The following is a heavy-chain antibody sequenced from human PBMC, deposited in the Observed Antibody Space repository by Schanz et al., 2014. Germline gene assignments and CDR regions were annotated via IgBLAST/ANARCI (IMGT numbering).Heavy chain of an antibody. CDR2: INPSGGST. CDR1: GYTFISYG. J-gene: IGHJ6*03. D-gene: IGHD6-19*01. CDR3: ARLGTGMAVAGSVIDSYYYYMDV. V-gene: IGHV1-46*01. Sequence: QVQLLQSGAEVKKPGASVKVSCKASGYTFISYGIKWVRQAPGQGLEWMGMINPSGGSTTYAQKFQGRVTMTRDTSTSTVYMELSSLRSEDTAVYYCARLGTGMAVAGSVIDSYYYYMDVWGEGTTVTVSS.